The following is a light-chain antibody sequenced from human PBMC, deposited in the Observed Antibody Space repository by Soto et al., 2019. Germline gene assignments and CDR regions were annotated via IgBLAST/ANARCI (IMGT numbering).Light chain of an antibody. J-gene: IGKJ2*03. Sequence: DIQMTQSPPSLSASVGDRVTITCQASQGISNYLNWYQQKPGKAPTLLIYAASNLETGVPSRFSGSGSVTHFTFTISSLQTEDSATYFCQQFDSLPYSFGQGTKLEIK. CDR3: QQFDSLPYS. CDR2: AAS. V-gene: IGKV1-33*01. CDR1: QGISNY.